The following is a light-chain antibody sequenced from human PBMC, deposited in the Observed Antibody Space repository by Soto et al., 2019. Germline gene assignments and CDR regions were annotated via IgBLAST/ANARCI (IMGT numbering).Light chain of an antibody. Sequence: QSVLTQPPSVSGAPGPRVTISCTGSSSNIGAGYDVHWYQQLPGTAPKLLIYGNSNRPSEVPDRFSGSKSGTSASLAITGLQAEDEADYYCQSYDSSLSGGVFGGGTKLTVL. CDR3: QSYDSSLSGGV. CDR2: GNS. CDR1: SSNIGAGYD. J-gene: IGLJ3*02. V-gene: IGLV1-40*01.